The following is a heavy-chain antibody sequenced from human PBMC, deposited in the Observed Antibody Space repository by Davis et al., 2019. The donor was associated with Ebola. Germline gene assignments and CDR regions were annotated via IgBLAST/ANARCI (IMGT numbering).Heavy chain of an antibody. D-gene: IGHD2-21*02. V-gene: IGHV1-69*13. CDR2: IIPIFGTA. CDR1: GGTFSSYA. Sequence: SVKVSCKASGGTFSSYAISWVRQAPGQGLEWMGGIIPIFGTANYAQKFQGRVTITADESTSTAYMELSSLRSDDTAVYYCARVGCGGDCYAFDIWGQGTMVTVSS. CDR3: ARVGCGGDCYAFDI. J-gene: IGHJ3*02.